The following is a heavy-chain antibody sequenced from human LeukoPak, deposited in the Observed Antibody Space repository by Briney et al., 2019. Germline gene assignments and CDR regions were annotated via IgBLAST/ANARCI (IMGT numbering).Heavy chain of an antibody. CDR1: GGSISSVGYY. V-gene: IGHV4-31*03. Sequence: KTSETLSLTCTVSGGSISSVGYYWNWIRQYPGKGLEWIGYIYYSGNTYYNPSLKSRVTISVDTSKNQFSLKLSSVTAADTAVYYCANGGAYCGADCYLPAFDYWGQGTLVTVSS. CDR3: ANGGAYCGADCYLPAFDY. D-gene: IGHD2-21*02. CDR2: IYYSGNT. J-gene: IGHJ4*02.